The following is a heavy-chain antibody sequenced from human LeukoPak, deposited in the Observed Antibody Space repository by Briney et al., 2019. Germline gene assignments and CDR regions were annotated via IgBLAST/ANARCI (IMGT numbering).Heavy chain of an antibody. CDR1: GGSISSSSYY. V-gene: IGHV4-39*01. Sequence: PSETLSLTCTVSGGSISSSSYYWGWIRQPPGKGLEWIGSIYYSGSTYYNPSLKSRVTISVDTSKNQFSLKLSSVTAADTAVYYCARQRGTMNGAFDIWGQGTTVTVSS. CDR2: IYYSGST. CDR3: ARQRGTMNGAFDI. J-gene: IGHJ3*02. D-gene: IGHD3-22*01.